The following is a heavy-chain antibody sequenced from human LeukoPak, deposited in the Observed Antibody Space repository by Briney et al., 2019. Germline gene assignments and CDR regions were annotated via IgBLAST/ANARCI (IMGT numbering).Heavy chain of an antibody. CDR1: GGSISSYY. CDR3: ARVGATERYYFDY. D-gene: IGHD1-26*01. V-gene: IGHV4-59*12. CDR2: IYHSGST. J-gene: IGHJ4*02. Sequence: PSETLSLTCTVSGGSISSYYWSWIRQPPGKGLEWIGYIYHSGSTYYNPSLKSRVTISVDRSKNQFSLKLSSVTAADTAVYYCARVGATERYYFDYWGQGTLVTVSS.